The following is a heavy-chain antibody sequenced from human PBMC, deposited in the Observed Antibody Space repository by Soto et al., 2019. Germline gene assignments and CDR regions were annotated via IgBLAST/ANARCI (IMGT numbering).Heavy chain of an antibody. V-gene: IGHV3-21*01. CDR1: GFTFSSYS. CDR3: AARIAVAGLDAFDI. D-gene: IGHD6-19*01. J-gene: IGHJ3*02. Sequence: GGSLRLSCAASGFTFSSYSMNWVRQAPGKGLEWVSSISSSSSYIYYADSVKGRFTISRDNAKNSLYLQMNSLRAEDTAVYYCAARIAVAGLDAFDIWGQGTMVTVSS. CDR2: ISSSSSYI.